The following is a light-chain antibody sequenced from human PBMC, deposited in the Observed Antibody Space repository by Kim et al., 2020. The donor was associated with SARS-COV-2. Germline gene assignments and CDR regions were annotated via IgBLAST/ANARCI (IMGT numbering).Light chain of an antibody. CDR2: QDK. CDR3: QTWDTSSLV. V-gene: IGLV3-1*01. Sequence: SVSPGQTATISCSGDKLGDKYTCWYQQKPGQSPVLVIFQDKKRPSGIPGRFSGSSSGNTATLTISGTQAMDEADYFCQTWDTSSLVFGGGTKLTVL. CDR1: KLGDKY. J-gene: IGLJ2*01.